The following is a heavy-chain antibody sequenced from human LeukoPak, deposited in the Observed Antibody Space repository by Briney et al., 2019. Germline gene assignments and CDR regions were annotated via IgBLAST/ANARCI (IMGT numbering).Heavy chain of an antibody. CDR3: ARSDRWLFKYYFDY. Sequence: ASVKVSCKASGYTFTGYYMHWVRQAPGQGLEWMGWINPNSGGTNYAQKFQGRVTMTRDTSISTAYMELSSLRSEDTAVYYCARSDRWLFKYYFDYWGQGTLVTVSS. J-gene: IGHJ4*02. D-gene: IGHD3-22*01. CDR1: GYTFTGYY. CDR2: INPNSGGT. V-gene: IGHV1-2*02.